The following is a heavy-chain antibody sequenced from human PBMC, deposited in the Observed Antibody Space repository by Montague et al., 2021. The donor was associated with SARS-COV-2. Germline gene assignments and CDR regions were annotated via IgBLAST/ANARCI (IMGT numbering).Heavy chain of an antibody. J-gene: IGHJ3*02. CDR1: RGSFGNYY. Sequence: SETLSLTCAVSRGSFGNYYWTWIRQSPGKGLEWIGEINQGGAPNYTPSLKSRVTISLDTSKKQISLKLNSVTVADTAVFFCARGRPVQGSFRHFDSISSGALDIWAQGSLVIASS. V-gene: IGHV4-34*01. CDR2: INQGGAP. D-gene: IGHD3-9*01. CDR3: ARGRPVQGSFRHFDSISSGALDI.